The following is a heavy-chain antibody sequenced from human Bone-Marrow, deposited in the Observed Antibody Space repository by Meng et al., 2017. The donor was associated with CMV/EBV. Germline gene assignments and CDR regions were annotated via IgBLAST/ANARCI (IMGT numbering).Heavy chain of an antibody. CDR2: IYSGGST. Sequence: GESLKISCAASGFTFSSYEMNWVRQAPGKGLEWVSVIYSGGSTYYADSVKGRFTISRDNSKNTLYLQMNSLRAEDTAVYYCARVAAAGRLLSLHFDYWGQGTLVTVSS. V-gene: IGHV3-53*01. D-gene: IGHD6-13*01. CDR3: ARVAAAGRLLSLHFDY. J-gene: IGHJ4*02. CDR1: GFTFSSYE.